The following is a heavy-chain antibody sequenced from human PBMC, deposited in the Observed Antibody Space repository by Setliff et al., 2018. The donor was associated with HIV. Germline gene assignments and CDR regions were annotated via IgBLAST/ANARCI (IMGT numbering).Heavy chain of an antibody. CDR1: GGTFSSYS. Sequence: RASVKVSCKASGGTFSSYSISWVRQAPGQGLEWMGRILPIFGTRDYAQKFQGRVTITADKSTSTAYMELRSLRSEDTAVYYCARDQVSMVRAVRLVAWGQGSLVTAPQ. CDR2: ILPIFGTR. J-gene: IGHJ1*01. D-gene: IGHD3-10*01. V-gene: IGHV1-69*06. CDR3: ARDQVSMVRAVRLVA.